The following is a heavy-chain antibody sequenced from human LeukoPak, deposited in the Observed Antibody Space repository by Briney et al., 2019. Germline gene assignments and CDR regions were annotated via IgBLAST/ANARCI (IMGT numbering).Heavy chain of an antibody. J-gene: IGHJ3*02. V-gene: IGHV5-10-1*01. CDR3: ARRVDDYGDPGAFDI. Sequence: GESLKISCKGSGYGFTSYWISWVRQMPGKGLEWMGRIDPSDSYTNYSPSFQGHVTISADKSISTAYLQWSSLKASDTAMYYCARRVDDYGDPGAFDIWGQGTMVTVSS. D-gene: IGHD4-17*01. CDR1: GYGFTSYW. CDR2: IDPSDSYT.